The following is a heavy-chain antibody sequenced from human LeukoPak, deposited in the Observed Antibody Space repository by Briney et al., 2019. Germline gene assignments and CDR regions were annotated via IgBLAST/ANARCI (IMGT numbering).Heavy chain of an antibody. CDR2: ISGGGSST. CDR3: ALYSILRTYYYDSSGHFLY. CDR1: GFTFSSYA. V-gene: IGHV3-23*01. D-gene: IGHD3-22*01. Sequence: PGGSLRLSCAASGFTFSSYALSWVRQAPGKGLEWVSGISGGGSSTYYADSVKGRFTISRDNSKNTLYLQMNSLRAEDTAVYFCALYSILRTYYYDSSGHFLYWGQGTLVTVSS. J-gene: IGHJ4*02.